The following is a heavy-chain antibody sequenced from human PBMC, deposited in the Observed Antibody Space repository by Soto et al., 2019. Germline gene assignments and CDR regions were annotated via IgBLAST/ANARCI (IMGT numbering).Heavy chain of an antibody. J-gene: IGHJ4*02. D-gene: IGHD2-15*01. Sequence: KTSETLSLTCTVSGGSISGSYWSWIRQTPGKVLEWVGYIHYSGSTNYNPSLKSRVTMSVDSAKNQFSLQLSSVTAADTAVYFCTKYRRTDAEGYSFEYWGQGALVTSPQ. CDR3: TKYRRTDAEGYSFEY. V-gene: IGHV4-59*01. CDR1: GGSISGSY. CDR2: IHYSGST.